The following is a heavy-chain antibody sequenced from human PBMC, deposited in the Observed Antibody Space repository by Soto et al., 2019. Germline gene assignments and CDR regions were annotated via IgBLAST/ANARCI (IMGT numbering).Heavy chain of an antibody. D-gene: IGHD3-16*01. CDR2: ISSSSSTI. CDR1: GFTFSSYS. V-gene: IGHV3-48*02. CDR3: ARPTGHYDYVWGSYGGLPFDY. J-gene: IGHJ4*02. Sequence: GGSLRLSCAASGFTFSSYSMNWVRQAPGKGLEWVSYISSSSSTIYYADSVKGRFTISRDNAKNSLYLQMNSLRDEDTVFYYCARPTGHYDYVWGSYGGLPFDYWGQGTLVTVSS.